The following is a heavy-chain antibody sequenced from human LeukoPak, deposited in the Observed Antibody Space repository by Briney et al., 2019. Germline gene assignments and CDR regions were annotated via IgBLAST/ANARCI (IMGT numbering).Heavy chain of an antibody. CDR2: MRYSGST. J-gene: IGHJ4*02. V-gene: IGHV4-59*01. Sequence: SETLSLTCTVSCASISSYYWSWIRQPPGKGLEWIGDMRYSGSTNYNPSLKSRVTISVDTSKNQFSLKLSSVTAADTAAYYCARFYDRSGPHFDYWGQGTLVTDSS. D-gene: IGHD3-22*01. CDR3: ARFYDRSGPHFDY. CDR1: CASISSYY.